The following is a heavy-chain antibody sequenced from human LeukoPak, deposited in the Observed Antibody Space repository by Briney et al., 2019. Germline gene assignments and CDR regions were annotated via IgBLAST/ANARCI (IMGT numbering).Heavy chain of an antibody. CDR2: IYTSGST. V-gene: IGHV4-4*09. D-gene: IGHD6-13*01. CDR3: ATYHSSSWTQKEYNWFDP. CDR1: GGSISSYY. Sequence: SETLSLTCTVSGGSISSYYWSWIRQPPGKGLEWIGYIYTSGSTNYNPSLKSRVTISVDTSKNQFSLKLSSVTAADTAVYYCATYHSSSWTQKEYNWFDPWGQGTLVTVSS. J-gene: IGHJ5*02.